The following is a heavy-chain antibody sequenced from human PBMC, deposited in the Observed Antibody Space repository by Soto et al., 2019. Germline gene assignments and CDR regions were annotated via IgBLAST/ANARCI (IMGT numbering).Heavy chain of an antibody. CDR2: IGTAGDP. CDR1: GFTFSSYD. J-gene: IGHJ6*02. Sequence: GGSLRLSCAASGFTFSSYDMHWVRQATGKGLEWVSAIGTAGDPYYPGSVKGRFTISRENAKNSLYLQMNSLRAGDTAVYYCARGSSIEAAEDYYYGMDVWGQGTTVTVSS. D-gene: IGHD6-13*01. V-gene: IGHV3-13*05. CDR3: ARGSSIEAAEDYYYGMDV.